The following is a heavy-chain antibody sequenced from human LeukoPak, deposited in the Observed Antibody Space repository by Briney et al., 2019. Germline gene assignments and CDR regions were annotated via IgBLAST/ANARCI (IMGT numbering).Heavy chain of an antibody. J-gene: IGHJ5*02. CDR3: AKGRLGATTTWFDP. CDR1: GFTFSSYA. CDR2: ISGSGGST. V-gene: IGHV3-23*01. D-gene: IGHD1-26*01. Sequence: GGSLRLSCAASGFTFSSYAMSWVRQAPGKGLEWVSSISGSGGSTYYADSVKGRFTISRDNSKNTLYLQMNRMRAEDTALYYCAKGRLGATTTWFDPWGQGTLVTVSS.